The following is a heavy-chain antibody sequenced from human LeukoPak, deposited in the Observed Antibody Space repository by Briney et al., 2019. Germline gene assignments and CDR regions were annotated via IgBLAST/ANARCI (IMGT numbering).Heavy chain of an antibody. V-gene: IGHV3-30*02. D-gene: IGHD2-2*01. CDR3: ARAPYCFTTNCPFDY. Sequence: GGSLRLSCAASGFTFSSYAMSWVRQAPGKGLEWVAFLRYDGSTKYYADSVKGRFTISRDNSKNTLFLQMDSLRAEDTAAYYCARAPYCFTTNCPFDYWGQGTLVTVSS. CDR2: LRYDGSTK. J-gene: IGHJ4*02. CDR1: GFTFSSYA.